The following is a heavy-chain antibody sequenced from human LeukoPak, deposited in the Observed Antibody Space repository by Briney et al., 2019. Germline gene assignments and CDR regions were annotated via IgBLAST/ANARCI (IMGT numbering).Heavy chain of an antibody. J-gene: IGHJ4*02. CDR2: IGTAGGT. D-gene: IGHD6-19*01. V-gene: IGHV3-13*01. CDR3: ARRSSGWYDY. CDR1: GFTFSSYD. Sequence: GGSLRLSCAASGFTFSSYDMHWVRQATGKGLEWVSAIGTAGGTYYPGSVKGRFIISRENAKNSLYLQMNSLRAGDTAVYYCARRSSGWYDYWGQGTLVTVSS.